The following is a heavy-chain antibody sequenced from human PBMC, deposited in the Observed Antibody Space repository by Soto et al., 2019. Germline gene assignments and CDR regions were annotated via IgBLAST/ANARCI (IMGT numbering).Heavy chain of an antibody. J-gene: IGHJ4*02. D-gene: IGHD2-2*01. CDR3: ARDGCSSTSCPDY. Sequence: ASVKVSCKASGYSFINYYMHWVLQAPGQRLEWMGWINGGNGNTKYSQKFQGRVTITRDTSASTAYMELSSLRSEDSAVYYCARDGCSSTSCPDYWGQGTLVTVSS. V-gene: IGHV1-3*01. CDR1: GYSFINYY. CDR2: INGGNGNT.